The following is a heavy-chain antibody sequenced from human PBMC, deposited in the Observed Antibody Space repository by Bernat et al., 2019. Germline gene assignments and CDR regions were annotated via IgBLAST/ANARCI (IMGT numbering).Heavy chain of an antibody. D-gene: IGHD4-11*01. CDR3: ARAVEGYSNYPRGYYYYMDV. CDR1: GYTFTSYG. Sequence: QVQLVQSGAEVKKPGASVKVSCKASGYTFTSYGISWVRQAPGQGLEWMGWISAYNGNTNYAQKLQGKANMTTDTSTSTAYMELRSLRSDDTAVYYCARAVEGYSNYPRGYYYYMDVWGKGTTVTVSS. CDR2: ISAYNGNT. J-gene: IGHJ6*03. V-gene: IGHV1-18*01.